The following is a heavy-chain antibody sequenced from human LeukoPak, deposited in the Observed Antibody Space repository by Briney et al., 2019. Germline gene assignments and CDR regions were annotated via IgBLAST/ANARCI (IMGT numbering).Heavy chain of an antibody. CDR3: ARRYCSTGSCYSSFDY. CDR2: IKQDGSEK. D-gene: IGHD2-15*01. J-gene: IGHJ4*02. CDR1: GFTFSSYW. V-gene: IGHV3-7*05. Sequence: RGSLRLSCAASGFTFSSYWMTWVRQAPGKGLEWVANIKQDGSEKYYVDSLKGRFTISRDNAKNSLYLQMDSLRAEGTAVYYCARRYCSTGSCYSSFDYWGQGTLVTVSS.